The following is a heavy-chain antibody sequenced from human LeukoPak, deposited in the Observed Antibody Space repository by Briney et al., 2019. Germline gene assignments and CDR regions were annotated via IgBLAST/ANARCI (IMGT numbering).Heavy chain of an antibody. CDR2: ISYDGSNK. V-gene: IGHV3-30*18. CDR1: GFTFSSYG. Sequence: GGSLRLSCAASGFTFSSYGMHWVRQAPGKGPEWVAVISYDGSNKYYADSVKGRFTISRDNSKNTLYLQMNSLRAEDTAIYYCAKEPVGYFDYWGQGTLVTVSS. CDR3: AKEPVGYFDY. J-gene: IGHJ4*02.